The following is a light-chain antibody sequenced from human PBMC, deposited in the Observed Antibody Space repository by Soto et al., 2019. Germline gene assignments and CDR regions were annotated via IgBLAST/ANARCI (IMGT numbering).Light chain of an antibody. Sequence: QSALTQPASVSGSPGQSITISCAGASSDVGGYNYVSWYQQYPGKAPKLLIYEVSYRPSGVSNRFSGSKSGNTASLTISGLQAEDEAGYYCSSYTTSSTEVFGTGTKLTVL. CDR1: SSDVGGYNY. J-gene: IGLJ1*01. CDR3: SSYTTSSTEV. V-gene: IGLV2-14*01. CDR2: EVS.